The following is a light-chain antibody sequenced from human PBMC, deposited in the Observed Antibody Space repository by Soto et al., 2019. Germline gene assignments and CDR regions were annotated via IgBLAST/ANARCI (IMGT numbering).Light chain of an antibody. V-gene: IGLV1-51*01. CDR3: ATWDRSLSVGV. CDR2: DND. Sequence: QSVLTQPPSVSAAPGQKVTISCSGSSSNIGNNYVFWYQRLPGTAPKLLIYDNDKRPSGIPDRFSGSKSGTSATLGITGLRTGDEADYYCATWDRSLSVGVFGGGTKLTVL. CDR1: SSNIGNNY. J-gene: IGLJ2*01.